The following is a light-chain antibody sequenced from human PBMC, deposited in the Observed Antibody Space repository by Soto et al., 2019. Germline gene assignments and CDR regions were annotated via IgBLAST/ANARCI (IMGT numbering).Light chain of an antibody. V-gene: IGKV3-15*01. J-gene: IGKJ2*01. CDR3: QYYGHWPPVA. Sequence: EIVMTQSPATLSVSPGERATLSCRASQTVNSNLAWYQHTPGQAPRLVIFDASNRATGIPARFSGSGSGTEFTLTFSSIQSEADGVYYCQYYGHWPPVAFGQGTKVEI. CDR2: DAS. CDR1: QTVNSN.